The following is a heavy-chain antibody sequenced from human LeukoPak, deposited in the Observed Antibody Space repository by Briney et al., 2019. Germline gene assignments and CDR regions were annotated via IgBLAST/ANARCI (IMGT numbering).Heavy chain of an antibody. J-gene: IGHJ4*02. CDR3: ARLPGIAVAD. Sequence: PSETLSLTCAVYGGSFSGCYWSWIRQPPGKGLEWIGEINHSGSTNYNPSLKSRVTISVDTSKNQFSLKLSSVTAADTAVYYCARLPGIAVADWGQGTLVTVSS. CDR1: GGSFSGCY. CDR2: INHSGST. D-gene: IGHD6-19*01. V-gene: IGHV4-34*01.